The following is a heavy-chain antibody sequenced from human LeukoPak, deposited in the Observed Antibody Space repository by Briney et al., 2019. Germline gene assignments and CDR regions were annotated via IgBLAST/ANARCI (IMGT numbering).Heavy chain of an antibody. CDR3: ATDSRDSSSYYFDY. Sequence: ASVNVSCKASGHTFTSYYMHWVRQAPGQGLEWMGIINPSGDSTSYAQKFQGRVTMTRDTSTSTVYMELRSLRSEDTAVYYCATDSRDSSSYYFDYWGQGTLVTVSS. CDR1: GHTFTSYY. J-gene: IGHJ4*02. V-gene: IGHV1-46*01. CDR2: INPSGDST. D-gene: IGHD6-13*01.